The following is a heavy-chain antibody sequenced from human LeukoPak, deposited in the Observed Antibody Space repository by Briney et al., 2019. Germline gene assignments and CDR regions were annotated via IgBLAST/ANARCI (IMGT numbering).Heavy chain of an antibody. CDR3: AKDGEVVSPNYFDY. CDR1: GFTFSSYA. Sequence: LSGGSPRLSCAASGFTFSSYAMSWVRQAPGKGLEWVSAISGSGGSTYYADSVKGRFTISRDNSKNTLYLQMNSLRAEDTAVYYCAKDGEVVSPNYFDYWGQGTLVTVSS. D-gene: IGHD3-10*01. V-gene: IGHV3-23*01. J-gene: IGHJ4*02. CDR2: ISGSGGST.